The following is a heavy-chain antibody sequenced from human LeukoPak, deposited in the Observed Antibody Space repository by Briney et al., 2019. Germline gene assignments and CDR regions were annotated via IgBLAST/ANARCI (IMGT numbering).Heavy chain of an antibody. J-gene: IGHJ4*02. CDR3: VRLRRNSDTSGFYYYYDL. V-gene: IGHV3-21*01. Sequence: GGSLRLSCAASGYTFSSYSINWVRQAPGKGLEWVSSISVRGNYIYYADSVRGRFRISRDDARDSLYLQMNSLRAEATAVYYCVRLRRNSDTSGFYYYYDLWGQGTLVTVSS. D-gene: IGHD3-22*01. CDR1: GYTFSSYS. CDR2: ISVRGNYI.